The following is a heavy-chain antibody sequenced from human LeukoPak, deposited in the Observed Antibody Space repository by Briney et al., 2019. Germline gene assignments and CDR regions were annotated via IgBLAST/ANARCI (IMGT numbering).Heavy chain of an antibody. V-gene: IGHV4-39*01. Sequence: SETLSFTCTVSGGSISSSSYYWGWIRQPPGKGLEWIGSIYYSGSTYYNPSLNSRVTISVDTSKNQFSLKLSSVTAADTAVYYCARQAGYYDSSGYSLPWGQGTLVTVSS. D-gene: IGHD3-22*01. J-gene: IGHJ5*02. CDR3: ARQAGYYDSSGYSLP. CDR2: IYYSGST. CDR1: GGSISSSSYY.